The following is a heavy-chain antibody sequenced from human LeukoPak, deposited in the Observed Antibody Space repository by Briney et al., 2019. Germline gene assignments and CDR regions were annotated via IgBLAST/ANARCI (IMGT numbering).Heavy chain of an antibody. Sequence: PSETLSLTCTVSGGSISSGDYYWSWIRQPPGKGLEWIGYIYYSGSTNYNPSLKSRVTISVDTSKNQFSLKLTSVTAADTAVYYCARDGWYTRAYFDYWGQGTLVTVSS. CDR3: ARDGWYTRAYFDY. CDR1: GGSISSGDYY. D-gene: IGHD6-19*01. J-gene: IGHJ4*02. CDR2: IYYSGST. V-gene: IGHV4-30-4*01.